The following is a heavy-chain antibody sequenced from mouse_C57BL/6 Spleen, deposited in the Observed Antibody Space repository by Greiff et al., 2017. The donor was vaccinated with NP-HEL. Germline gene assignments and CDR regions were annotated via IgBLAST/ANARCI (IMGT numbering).Heavy chain of an antibody. Sequence: VQLQQSGPVLVKPGASVKMSCKASGYTFTDYYMNWVKQSHGKSLEWIGVINPYNGGTSYNQKFKGKATLTVDKSSSTAYMELNSLTSEDSAVYYCARDYYGSSLYFDYWGQGTTLTVSS. CDR3: ARDYYGSSLYFDY. V-gene: IGHV1-19*01. CDR2: INPYNGGT. CDR1: GYTFTDYY. J-gene: IGHJ2*01. D-gene: IGHD1-1*01.